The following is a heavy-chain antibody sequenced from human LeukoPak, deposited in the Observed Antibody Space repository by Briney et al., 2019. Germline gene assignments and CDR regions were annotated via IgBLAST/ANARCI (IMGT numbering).Heavy chain of an antibody. V-gene: IGHV3-48*01. CDR2: ISSSSSTI. D-gene: IGHD3-3*01. Sequence: GGSLRLSCAASGFTFGSYSMNWVRQAPGKGLEWVSYISSSSSTIYYADSVKGRFTISRDNAKNSLYLQMNSLRAEDTAVYYCARDSDFSYWSGYYTADHKDYFDYWGQGTLVTVSS. J-gene: IGHJ4*02. CDR1: GFTFGSYS. CDR3: ARDSDFSYWSGYYTADHKDYFDY.